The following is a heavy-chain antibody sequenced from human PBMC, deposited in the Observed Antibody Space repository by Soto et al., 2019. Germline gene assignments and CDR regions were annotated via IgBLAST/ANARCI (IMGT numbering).Heavy chain of an antibody. CDR1: GYTFTSYG. D-gene: IGHD2-2*01. CDR3: AIWPAAMRFDYYNYYMDV. CDR2: ISGYNGNT. J-gene: IGHJ6*03. V-gene: IGHV1-18*01. Sequence: QVHLVQSGAEVKKPGASVKVSCKASGYTFTSYGFSWVRQAPGQGLEWMGWISGYNGNTNYEQKFQGGVTMTTDTSTSTAYMELRSLRSDDTAVYYCAIWPAAMRFDYYNYYMDVWGKGTTVIVSS.